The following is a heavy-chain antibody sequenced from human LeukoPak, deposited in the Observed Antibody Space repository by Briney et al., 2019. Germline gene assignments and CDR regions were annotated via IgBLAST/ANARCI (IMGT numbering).Heavy chain of an antibody. CDR2: IWYDGSNK. J-gene: IGHJ4*02. V-gene: IGHV3-30*02. CDR1: GFTFSNHG. Sequence: TGGSLRLSCAASGFTFSNHGMHWVRQAPGKGLEWVAVIWYDGSNKYYADSVKGRFTISRDNSKNTLYLQMNSLRAEDTAVYYCAKSLIYFDWLTPLDYWGQGTLVTVSS. CDR3: AKSLIYFDWLTPLDY. D-gene: IGHD3-9*01.